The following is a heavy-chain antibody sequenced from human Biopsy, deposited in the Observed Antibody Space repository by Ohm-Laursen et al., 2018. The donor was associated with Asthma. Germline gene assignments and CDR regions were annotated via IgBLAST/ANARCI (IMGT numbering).Heavy chain of an antibody. Sequence: TLSLTCTVSGGSISSSSYYWGWIRRPPGKGLEFIGTIYYSGSTYYNPSLKSRVTLSVDASKNQFSLKLTSVTAADTAVYYCVSPPGYWGQGTLVTVSS. CDR3: VSPPGY. V-gene: IGHV4-39*01. CDR1: GGSISSSSYY. J-gene: IGHJ4*02. CDR2: IYYSGST.